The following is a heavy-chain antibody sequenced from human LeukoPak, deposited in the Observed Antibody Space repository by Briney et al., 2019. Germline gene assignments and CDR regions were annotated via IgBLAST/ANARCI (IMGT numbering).Heavy chain of an antibody. D-gene: IGHD3-22*01. CDR1: GASIRSSQYY. V-gene: IGHV4-39*07. CDR3: PRVREHYYDSSGYFDY. Sequence: PSETLSLTCTVTGASIRSSQYYWAWIRQTPGKGLEWIGTLYYGGSTYYNPSLKSRVTISVDPSKNQFSLNLTSVTAADTAMYYCPRVREHYYDSSGYFDYWGQGTLVTVSS. CDR2: LYYGGST. J-gene: IGHJ4*02.